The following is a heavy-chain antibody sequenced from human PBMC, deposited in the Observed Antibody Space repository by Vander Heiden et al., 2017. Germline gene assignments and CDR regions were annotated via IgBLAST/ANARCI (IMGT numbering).Heavy chain of an antibody. CDR1: GFIFSNYW. CDR3: AREAREASGMDV. Sequence: EVQLVESGGGLVQPGGSLRLSCVGSGFIFSNYWMSWVRQAPGKGLEWVANIKQRGSEKHYVDSVKGRFTISRDDAKNSLYLQIISLRAEDTAAYFCAREAREASGMDVWGQGTTVTVSS. V-gene: IGHV3-7*01. D-gene: IGHD1-26*01. CDR2: IKQRGSEK. J-gene: IGHJ6*02.